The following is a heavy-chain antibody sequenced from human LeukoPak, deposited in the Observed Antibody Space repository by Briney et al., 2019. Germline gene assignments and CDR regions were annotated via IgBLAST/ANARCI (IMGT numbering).Heavy chain of an antibody. V-gene: IGHV3-33*01. D-gene: IGHD6-13*01. CDR1: GFTFSNYG. CDR2: IRYDGSNK. J-gene: IGHJ4*02. CDR3: ARDRDVYSSRWNRNFAY. Sequence: GGSLRLSCAASGFTFSNYGMHWVRQAPGKGLEWVAIIRYDGSNKYYADSVKGRFTISRDNSKNTLYLQMNSLRAEDTAVYYCARDRDVYSSRWNRNFAYWGQGTLVTVSA.